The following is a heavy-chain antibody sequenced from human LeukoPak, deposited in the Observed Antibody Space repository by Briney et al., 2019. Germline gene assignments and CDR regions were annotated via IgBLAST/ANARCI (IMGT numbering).Heavy chain of an antibody. D-gene: IGHD4-11*01. J-gene: IGHJ4*02. Sequence: PGGSLRLSCAASGFTFNNYVMSWVRPAPGKGLEWVSGITGSGATTYYADSVKGRFTISRDNSKNTLYLQMNSLRAEDTAVYFCAKRPTTTTRDYWGQGTLVTVSS. CDR1: GFTFNNYV. CDR3: AKRPTTTTRDY. V-gene: IGHV3-23*01. CDR2: ITGSGATT.